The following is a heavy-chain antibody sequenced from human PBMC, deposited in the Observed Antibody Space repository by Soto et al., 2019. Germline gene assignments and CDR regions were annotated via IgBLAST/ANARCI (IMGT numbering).Heavy chain of an antibody. D-gene: IGHD3-3*01. CDR1: GFTSSSYW. CDR2: IKQDGSEK. V-gene: IGHV3-7*01. J-gene: IGHJ6*03. Sequence: GGSLRLSGAASGFTSSSYWMSWVRKAQGKGLEWVANIKQDGSEKYYVESVKGRFTSSRENAKNSLYLQMNRLRAEDTAVYYCAGGVYDFWRYGYYYMNVCGKGTTVTVSS. CDR3: AGGVYDFWRYGYYYMNV.